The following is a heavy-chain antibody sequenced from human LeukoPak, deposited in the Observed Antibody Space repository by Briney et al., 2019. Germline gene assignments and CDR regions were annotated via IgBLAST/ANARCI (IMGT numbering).Heavy chain of an antibody. V-gene: IGHV3-11*05. J-gene: IGHJ4*02. CDR1: GXTFSGYY. D-gene: IGHD6-19*01. CDR3: ARDRGAVAATWFDY. Sequence: AGGSLRLSCAASGXTFSGYYMSWVRQAPGKGLEWVSCIGSSSTYTNYADSVKGRFTISRDNAKNSLYLQMDGLRAEDTAVYYCARDRGAVAATWFDYWGQGTLVTVSS. CDR2: IGSSSTYT.